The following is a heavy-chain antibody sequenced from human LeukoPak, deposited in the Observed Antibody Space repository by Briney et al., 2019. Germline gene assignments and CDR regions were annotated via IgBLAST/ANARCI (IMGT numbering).Heavy chain of an antibody. J-gene: IGHJ5*02. V-gene: IGHV1-2*02. Sequence: GAPVKVSCKASGYTFTDDYMHWVRQAPGQGLEWMGWIHPNSGDTKSAQRFQGRVTMTRDTSISTAYMELTRLTSDDTAVYYCASYYGHYTRNWMDTWGQGTLVTVSS. CDR3: ASYYGHYTRNWMDT. CDR2: IHPNSGDT. CDR1: GYTFTDDY. D-gene: IGHD4-17*01.